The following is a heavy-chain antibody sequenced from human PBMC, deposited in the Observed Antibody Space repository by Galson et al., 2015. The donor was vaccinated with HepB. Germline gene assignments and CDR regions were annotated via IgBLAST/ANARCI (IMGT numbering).Heavy chain of an antibody. J-gene: IGHJ4*02. CDR1: GFTFSSYA. V-gene: IGHV3-23*01. CDR3: AKFSNNWNYEGYEDY. Sequence: SLRLSCAASGFTFSSYAMSWVRQAPGKGLEWVSAITGSGGSTWYADSVKGRFTISRDNSKNTLYLQMNSLRAEDTAVYYCAKFSNNWNYEGYEDYWGQGTLVTVSS. CDR2: ITGSGGST. D-gene: IGHD1-7*01.